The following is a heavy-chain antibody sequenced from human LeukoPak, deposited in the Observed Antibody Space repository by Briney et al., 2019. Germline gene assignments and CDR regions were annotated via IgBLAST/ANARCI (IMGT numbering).Heavy chain of an antibody. CDR1: GFTFSSYA. V-gene: IGHV3-23*01. CDR3: ATFPRYYYDSSGRDDH. CDR2: ISGSGGST. J-gene: IGHJ4*02. Sequence: QTGGSLRLSCAASGFTFSSYAMSWVRQAPGKGLEWVSAISGSGGSTYYADSVKGRFTISRDNSKNTLYLQMNSLRAEDTAVYYCATFPRYYYDSSGRDDHWGQGTLVTVSS. D-gene: IGHD3-22*01.